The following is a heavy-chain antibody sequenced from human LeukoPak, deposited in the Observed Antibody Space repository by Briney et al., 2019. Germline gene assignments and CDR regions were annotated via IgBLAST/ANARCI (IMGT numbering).Heavy chain of an antibody. V-gene: IGHV4-59*12. D-gene: IGHD6-19*01. CDR3: ASGIAVAGTGVDY. CDR1: GGSISSYY. J-gene: IGHJ4*02. Sequence: PSETLSLTCTVSGGSISSYYWSWIRQPPGKGLEWIGYIYYSGSTNYNPSLKSRVTISVDTSKNQFSLKLSSVTAADTAVYYCASGIAVAGTGVDYWGQGTLVTVSS. CDR2: IYYSGST.